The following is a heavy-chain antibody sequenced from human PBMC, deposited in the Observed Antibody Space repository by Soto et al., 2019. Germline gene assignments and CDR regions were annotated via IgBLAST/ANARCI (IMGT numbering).Heavy chain of an antibody. V-gene: IGHV1-69*06. D-gene: IGHD1-26*01. J-gene: IGHJ4*02. CDR1: GGTFKTYT. CDR2: IIPMYDSA. CDR3: ATWRTYSGSYCFDY. Sequence: QVQLVQSGAEFKKPGSSVNVSCAASGGTFKTYTINWVRQAPGQGLEWIGQIIPMYDSANYAQRFQGRVTISADKSTNIAYMELSGLRSEDTALYYCATWRTYSGSYCFDYWGQGTLVSVSS.